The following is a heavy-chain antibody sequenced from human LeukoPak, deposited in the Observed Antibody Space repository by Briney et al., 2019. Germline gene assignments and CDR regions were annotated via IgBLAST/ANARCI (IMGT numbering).Heavy chain of an antibody. CDR2: INHSGST. J-gene: IGHJ5*02. CDR3: ARGQGPPRPIPPNWFDP. Sequence: PSETLSLTCAVYGGSFSGYYWSWIRQPPGKGLGWIGEINHSGSTNYNPSLKSRVTISVDTSKNQFSLKLSSVTAADTAVYYCARGQGPPRPIPPNWFDPWGQGTLVTVSS. V-gene: IGHV4-34*01. D-gene: IGHD2-2*02. CDR1: GGSFSGYY.